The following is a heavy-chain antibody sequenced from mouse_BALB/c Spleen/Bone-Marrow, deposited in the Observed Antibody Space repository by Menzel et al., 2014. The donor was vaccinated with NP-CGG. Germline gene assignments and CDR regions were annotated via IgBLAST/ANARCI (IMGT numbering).Heavy chain of an antibody. CDR1: GYTFFNYW. J-gene: IGHJ2*01. Sequence: VQLQQPSTALARPGAAVQMSCMTSGYTFFNYWMHWIKQRPGQRLEWIGTIHPGNSDTTYNQTFKGKAKLTAVTSTSTAYMEHSRPTNEDAAVYCCTTLVRNNFDYWGQGTPLTVSS. CDR3: TTLVRNNFDY. D-gene: IGHD2-14*01. CDR2: IHPGNSDT. V-gene: IGHV1-5*01.